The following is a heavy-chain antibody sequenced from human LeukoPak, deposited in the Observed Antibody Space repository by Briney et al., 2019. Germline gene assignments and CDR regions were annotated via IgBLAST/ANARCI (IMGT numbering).Heavy chain of an antibody. D-gene: IGHD6-6*01. Sequence: GGSLRLSCGASGFIFSSYGMGWVRQAPGKGLEWVSTISNSGYHTYYPDSVRGRFTISRDNSANTLYLQMNSLRAEDTALYYCAKHRGSSFIYSVDSWGQGTLVTVSS. V-gene: IGHV3-23*01. CDR2: ISNSGYHT. J-gene: IGHJ4*02. CDR1: GFIFSSYG. CDR3: AKHRGSSFIYSVDS.